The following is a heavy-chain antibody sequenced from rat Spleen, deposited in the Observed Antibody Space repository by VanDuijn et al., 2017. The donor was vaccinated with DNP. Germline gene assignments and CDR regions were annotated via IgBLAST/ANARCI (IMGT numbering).Heavy chain of an antibody. CDR2: ISYDGSET. J-gene: IGHJ2*01. CDR3: AGRPPPTRGPFDY. D-gene: IGHD1-4*01. CDR1: GFTFSDYY. Sequence: EVQLVQSGGGLVQPGRSMRLSCAALGFTFSDYYMAWVRQAPTKGLEWVATISYDGSETYYRDSVKGRFTISRDNAKSTLYLQMDSLRSEDTAAYYCAGRPPPTRGPFDYWGQGVTVTVSS. V-gene: IGHV5-7*01.